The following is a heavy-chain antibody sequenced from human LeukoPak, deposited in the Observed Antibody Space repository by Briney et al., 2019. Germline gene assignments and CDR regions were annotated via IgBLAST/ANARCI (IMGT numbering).Heavy chain of an antibody. CDR1: GFIFTNYW. Sequence: GESLKISCQTSGFIFTNYWIGWVRLMPGKGLEWMGIIYPLDSDTRYSPSLQGQVTISADASISTAYLHWSSLKASDTAMYYCARQSDYYYYMDVWGKGTTVTISS. D-gene: IGHD3-3*01. V-gene: IGHV5-51*01. CDR2: IYPLDSDT. CDR3: ARQSDYYYYMDV. J-gene: IGHJ6*03.